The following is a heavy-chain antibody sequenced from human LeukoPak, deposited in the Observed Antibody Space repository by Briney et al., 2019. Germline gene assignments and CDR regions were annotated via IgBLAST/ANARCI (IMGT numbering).Heavy chain of an antibody. J-gene: IGHJ5*02. V-gene: IGHV1-69*04. CDR2: IIPILGIA. CDR3: ARDPPTIFGVVIPDNNWFDP. Sequence: SVKVSCKASGYTFTGYYMHWVRQAPGQGLEWMGRIIPILGIANYAQKFQGRVTITADKSTSTAYMELSSLRSEDTAVYYCARDPPTIFGVVIPDNNWFDPWGQGTLVTVST. CDR1: GYTFTGYY. D-gene: IGHD3-3*01.